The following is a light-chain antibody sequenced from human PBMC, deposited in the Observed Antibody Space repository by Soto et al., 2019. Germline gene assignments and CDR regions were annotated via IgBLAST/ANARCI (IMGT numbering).Light chain of an antibody. CDR2: GAS. CDR1: QSVSSN. Sequence: EIVMTQSPATLSVSPGERATLSCRASQSVSSNLAWYQQKPGQAPRLLIYGASTRATGIPARFSGSGSGTEFTLTISSLQSEDYAVYYCHQYNNWPPWTFGQGTKLDMK. J-gene: IGKJ1*01. V-gene: IGKV3-15*01. CDR3: HQYNNWPPWT.